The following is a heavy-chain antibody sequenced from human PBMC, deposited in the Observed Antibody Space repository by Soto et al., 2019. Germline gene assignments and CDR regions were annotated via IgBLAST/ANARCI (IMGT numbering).Heavy chain of an antibody. V-gene: IGHV3-30*18. CDR1: GFTFSSYG. CDR2: ISYDGSNK. CDR3: AKDGGVVVVTAHFDY. Sequence: PGGSLRLSCAASGFTFSSYGMHWVRQAPGKGLEWVAVISYDGSNKYYADSVKGRFTISRDNSKNTLYLQMNSLRAEDTAVYYCAKDGGVVVVTAHFDYWGQGTLVTVSS. J-gene: IGHJ4*02. D-gene: IGHD2-21*02.